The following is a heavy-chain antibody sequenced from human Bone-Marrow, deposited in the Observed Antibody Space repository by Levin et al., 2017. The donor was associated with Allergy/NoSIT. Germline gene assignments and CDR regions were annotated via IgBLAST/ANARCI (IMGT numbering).Heavy chain of an antibody. V-gene: IGHV1-2*02. Sequence: GESLKISCKASGYNFTANYMHWVRQAPGQGLEWMGWINPNSGVTNFAQKFQGRVTMTRDTSISTASMELSRLRSDDTAVYYCARGGGRQLAHYYYFYGMDDWGQGTTVTVSS. D-gene: IGHD6-13*01. J-gene: IGHJ6*02. CDR1: GYNFTANY. CDR3: ARGGGRQLAHYYYFYGMDD. CDR2: INPNSGVT.